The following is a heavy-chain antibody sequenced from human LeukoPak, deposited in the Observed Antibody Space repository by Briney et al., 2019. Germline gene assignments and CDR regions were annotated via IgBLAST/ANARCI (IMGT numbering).Heavy chain of an antibody. CDR3: AKIVAAATDY. D-gene: IGHD1-26*01. Sequence: SGGSLRLSCAASGFTFSSYTMTWVRQAPGKGLEWVSSISDSGGSTYYADSVKGRFTISRDSSKNTLYLQMSSLRAEDTAVYFCAKIVAAATDYWGQGTLVTVSS. V-gene: IGHV3-23*01. J-gene: IGHJ4*02. CDR2: ISDSGGST. CDR1: GFTFSSYT.